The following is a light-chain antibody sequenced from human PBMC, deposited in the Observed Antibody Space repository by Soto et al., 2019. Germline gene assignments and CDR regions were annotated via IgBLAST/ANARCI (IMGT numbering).Light chain of an antibody. CDR2: GAS. J-gene: IGKJ2*01. CDR1: PSVSSSY. CDR3: QQYGSSPLYT. Sequence: ESVLTQSPGTLSLSPGERATLSCRASPSVSSSYLAWYQQKPGQAPRLLIYGASSRATGIPDRFSGSGSGTDFTLTISRLEPEDFAVYYCQQYGSSPLYTFGQGTKVDIK. V-gene: IGKV3-20*01.